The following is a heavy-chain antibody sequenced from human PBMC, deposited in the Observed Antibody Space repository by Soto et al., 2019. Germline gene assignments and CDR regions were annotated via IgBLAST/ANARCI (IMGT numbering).Heavy chain of an antibody. V-gene: IGHV4-59*08. D-gene: IGHD6-19*01. CDR1: GGSISSYY. CDR3: ARPYSSGWYAAFDI. J-gene: IGHJ3*02. CDR2: IYYNGST. Sequence: QVQLQESGPGLVKPSETLSLTCTVSGGSISSYYWSWIRQPQGKGLEWIGFIYYNGSTNYNPSLKSRVTIAVDTSKNQFALKLNSVTAADTAVYYCARPYSSGWYAAFDIWGQGTMVTVSS.